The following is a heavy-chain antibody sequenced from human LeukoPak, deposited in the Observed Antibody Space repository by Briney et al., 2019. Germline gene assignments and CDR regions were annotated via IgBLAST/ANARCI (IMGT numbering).Heavy chain of an antibody. CDR1: GYSFTDYY. CDR2: FDPEDGET. CDR3: ATGFGDSDL. V-gene: IGHV1-24*01. Sequence: ASVKVSCKASGYSFTDYYIHWVRQAPGQGLEWMGGFDPEDGETIYAQKFQGRVTMTEDTSTDTAYMELSSLRSEDTAVYYCATGFGDSDLWGRGTLVTVSS. J-gene: IGHJ2*01. D-gene: IGHD3-16*01.